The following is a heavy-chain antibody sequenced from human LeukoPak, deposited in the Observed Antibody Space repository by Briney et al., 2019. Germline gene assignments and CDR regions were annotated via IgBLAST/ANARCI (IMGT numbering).Heavy chain of an antibody. D-gene: IGHD6-13*01. V-gene: IGHV3-33*01. CDR2: IWYDGSDK. J-gene: IGHJ2*01. CDR1: GFTFSNYG. CDR3: ARGKGLTAAGTGAWYFDL. Sequence: PGRSLRLSCAASGFTFSNYGMHWVRQAPGKGLEWVAVIWYDGSDKYYAASVKGRCTISRDNSTNTLYLQMNSLRAEDTAVYYCARGKGLTAAGTGAWYFDLWGRGTLVTVSS.